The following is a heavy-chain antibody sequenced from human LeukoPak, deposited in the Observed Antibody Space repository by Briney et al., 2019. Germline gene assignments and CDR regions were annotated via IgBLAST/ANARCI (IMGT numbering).Heavy chain of an antibody. J-gene: IGHJ4*02. CDR1: GGSISSYY. D-gene: IGHD1-26*01. V-gene: IGHV4-59*12. Sequence: SETLSLTCTVSGGSISSYYWSWIRQPPGKGMEWVGYIYNSGSTNYNPSLKSRVTISVDTSKNQFSLKLSSVTAADTAVYYCASGGSSEPFDYWGQGTLVTVSS. CDR2: IYNSGST. CDR3: ASGGSSEPFDY.